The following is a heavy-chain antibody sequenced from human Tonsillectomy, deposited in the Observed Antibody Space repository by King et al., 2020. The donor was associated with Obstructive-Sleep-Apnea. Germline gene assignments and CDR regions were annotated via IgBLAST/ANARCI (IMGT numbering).Heavy chain of an antibody. D-gene: IGHD6-6*01. Sequence: VQLVESGGGVVQPGRSLRLSCAASGFTFSSYAIHWVRQAPGKGLEWVAVISYDGSNKYYADSVKGRFAISRDNSKNTLYLQLNSLRAEDTAVFYCARVPSGSSSPNFFDYWGQGTLVTVSS. CDR1: GFTFSSYA. J-gene: IGHJ4*02. CDR2: ISYDGSNK. CDR3: ARVPSGSSSPNFFDY. V-gene: IGHV3-30*09.